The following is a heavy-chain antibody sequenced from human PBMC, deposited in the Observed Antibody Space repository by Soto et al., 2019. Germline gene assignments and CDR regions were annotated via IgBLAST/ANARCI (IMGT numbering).Heavy chain of an antibody. CDR3: AKDGVASEVFLDSNWFDP. CDR1: GFTFSSYA. Sequence: EVQLLESGGGLVQPGGSLRLSCAASGFTFSSYAMSWVRQAPGKGLEWVSAISGSGGSTYYADSVKGRFTISRDNSKNTLYLQMNSLRAEDTAVYYCAKDGVASEVFLDSNWFDPWGQGTLVTVSS. CDR2: ISGSGGST. V-gene: IGHV3-23*01. J-gene: IGHJ5*02. D-gene: IGHD6-25*01.